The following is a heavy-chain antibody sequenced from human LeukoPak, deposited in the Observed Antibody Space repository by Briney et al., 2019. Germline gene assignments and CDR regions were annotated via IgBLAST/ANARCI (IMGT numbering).Heavy chain of an antibody. J-gene: IGHJ4*02. Sequence: PGGSLRLSCAASGFTFSTYWMHWVRQAPGKGLVWVSRISTDGSSTSYADSVKGRFTISRDNAKNTLYLQMNSLRAEDTAVYYCARVLYGSGTYMNYWGQGTLVTVSS. D-gene: IGHD3-10*01. CDR1: GFTFSTYW. V-gene: IGHV3-74*01. CDR3: ARVLYGSGTYMNY. CDR2: ISTDGSST.